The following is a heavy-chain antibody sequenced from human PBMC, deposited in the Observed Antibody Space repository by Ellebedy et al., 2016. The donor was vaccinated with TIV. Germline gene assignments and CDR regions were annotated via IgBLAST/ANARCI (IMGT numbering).Heavy chain of an antibody. J-gene: IGHJ4*02. D-gene: IGHD7-27*01. V-gene: IGHV4-39*07. Sequence: MPSETLSLTCTVSGGSISSSTYHWGWIRQPPGKGLEWIGSVHYTGSTHYNPSLTSRVTKSVDTSKSQFSLKLSSVTAADTAVYYCARNRGVWGDFDYWGQGNLVTVSS. CDR3: ARNRGVWGDFDY. CDR2: VHYTGST. CDR1: GGSISSSTYH.